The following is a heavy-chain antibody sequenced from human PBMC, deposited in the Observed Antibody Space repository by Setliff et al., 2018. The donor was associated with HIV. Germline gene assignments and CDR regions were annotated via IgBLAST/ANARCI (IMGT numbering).Heavy chain of an antibody. D-gene: IGHD4-17*01. J-gene: IGHJ1*01. V-gene: IGHV3-30*04. Sequence: PGGSLRLSCAGSGFTFSNYPMHWVRQAPGKGLEWVALISHDGSYKYYADSVKGRFTISRDNFKNTLYLQMNSLRLEDTAVYYCAKMVTTSEYFQHWGQGTLVTVSS. CDR2: ISHDGSYK. CDR1: GFTFSNYP. CDR3: AKMVTTSEYFQH.